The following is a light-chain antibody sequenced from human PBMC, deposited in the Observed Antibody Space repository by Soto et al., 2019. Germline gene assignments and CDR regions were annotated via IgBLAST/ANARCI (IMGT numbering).Light chain of an antibody. CDR3: QQYGSSSWT. J-gene: IGKJ1*01. CDR2: GTS. Sequence: EIVLTQSPGTLSLSPGERSTLSCRASQSVSSSYLAWYQQKPGQAPRLLIYGTSSRATAIPDRFSGSGSGTDFTLTISRLEPEHFAAYYSQQYGSSSWTFGQGTKVAIK. V-gene: IGKV3-20*01. CDR1: QSVSSSY.